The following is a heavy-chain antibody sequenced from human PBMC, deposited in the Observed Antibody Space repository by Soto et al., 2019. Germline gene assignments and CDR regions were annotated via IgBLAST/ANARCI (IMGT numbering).Heavy chain of an antibody. CDR3: AREDYYDTGYYVV. CDR2: IYTSGTT. CDR1: GRSMSGYY. J-gene: IGHJ4*02. D-gene: IGHD3-9*01. V-gene: IGHV4-4*07. Sequence: SETLSLTCTVSGRSMSGYYWSWIRQPAGERLEWIGRIYTSGTTDFNPSLKGRVTMSVDTSKNQFSLKLTSVTAADTALYYCAREDYYDTGYYVVWGQGTLVTV.